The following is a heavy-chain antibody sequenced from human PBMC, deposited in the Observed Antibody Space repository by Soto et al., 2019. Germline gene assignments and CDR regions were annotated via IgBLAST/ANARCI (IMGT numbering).Heavy chain of an antibody. CDR1: CGSIISYY. V-gene: IGHV4-59*01. D-gene: IGHD3-22*01. Sequence: PSETLSLTCTFSCGSIISYYWSWIRQPPGKGLEWIGYIYYSGSTNYNPSLKSRVTISVDTSKNQFSLKLSSVTAADTAVYYCARAFNYYDSSGYYSSLGYFDYWGQGTLVTVSS. J-gene: IGHJ4*02. CDR2: IYYSGST. CDR3: ARAFNYYDSSGYYSSLGYFDY.